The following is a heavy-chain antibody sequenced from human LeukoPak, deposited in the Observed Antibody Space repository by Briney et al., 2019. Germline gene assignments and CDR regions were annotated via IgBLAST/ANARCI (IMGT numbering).Heavy chain of an antibody. Sequence: PGGSLRLSCAASGFTFSSYWMSWVRQAPGKGLEWVAIIWYDGSNKYYADSVKGRFTISRDNPKNTLYLQMNSLRAEDTAVYFCASGRAAVGTGYYFDYWGQGTLVTVSS. J-gene: IGHJ4*02. CDR2: IWYDGSNK. CDR1: GFTFSSYW. CDR3: ASGRAAVGTGYYFDY. V-gene: IGHV3-33*08. D-gene: IGHD6-13*01.